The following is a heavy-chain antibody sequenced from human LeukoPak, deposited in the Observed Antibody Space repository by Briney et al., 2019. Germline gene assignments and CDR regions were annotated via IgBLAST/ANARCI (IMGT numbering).Heavy chain of an antibody. D-gene: IGHD3-3*01. V-gene: IGHV4-59*12. CDR2: IHYSGSA. CDR1: GDSISSYS. Sequence: SETLSLTCRVSGDSISSYSWSWIRQPPGKALEWIGYIHYSGSADYNPSLLSRVTISVDTSKNQFSLKLTSVTAADTAVYYCARELVRSGYLRYYYIDVWGKGTTVTVSS. CDR3: ARELVRSGYLRYYYIDV. J-gene: IGHJ6*03.